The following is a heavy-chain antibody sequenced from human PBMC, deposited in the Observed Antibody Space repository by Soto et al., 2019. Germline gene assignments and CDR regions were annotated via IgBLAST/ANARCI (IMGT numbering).Heavy chain of an antibody. CDR2: IYHSGST. D-gene: IGHD3-3*01. Sequence: SETLSLTCAVSGGSISSGGYSWSWIRQPPGKGLEWIGYIYHSGSTYYNPSLKSRVTISVDRSKNQFSLKLSSVTAADTAVYYCARAYDFWSGYYYTSPPWFDPWGQGTLVTVSS. J-gene: IGHJ5*02. V-gene: IGHV4-30-2*01. CDR1: GGSISSGGYS. CDR3: ARAYDFWSGYYYTSPPWFDP.